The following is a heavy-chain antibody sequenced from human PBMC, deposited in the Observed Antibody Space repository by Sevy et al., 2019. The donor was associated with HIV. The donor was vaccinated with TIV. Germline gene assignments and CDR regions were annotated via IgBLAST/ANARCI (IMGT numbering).Heavy chain of an antibody. D-gene: IGHD6-13*01. V-gene: IGHV3-33*01. CDR2: IGYDGSNK. CDR1: GFTPSTYG. J-gene: IGHJ4*02. Sequence: GGSLRLSCAASGFTPSTYGMHWVRQAPGKGLEWVAVIGYDGSNKYYADSVKGRFTISRNNSKNTLFLQMDSLRAEDTAVYYCARDTRMYSDYLLDYFDSWGQGTLVTVSS. CDR3: ARDTRMYSDYLLDYFDS.